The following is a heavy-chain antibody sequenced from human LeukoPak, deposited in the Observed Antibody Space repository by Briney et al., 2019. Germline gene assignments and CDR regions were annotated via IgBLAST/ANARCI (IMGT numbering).Heavy chain of an antibody. Sequence: PGGSLRLSCAASGFTVSSNYMSWVRQAPGKGLEWVSVIYNAGDRYYADSVKGRFTISRDNSKNTLYLQMNSLRAEDTAVYYCAREYSGDSSGYSIPPAWGQGTLVTVSS. J-gene: IGHJ5*02. CDR2: IYNAGDR. CDR3: AREYSGDSSGYSIPPA. V-gene: IGHV3-53*01. D-gene: IGHD3-22*01. CDR1: GFTVSSNY.